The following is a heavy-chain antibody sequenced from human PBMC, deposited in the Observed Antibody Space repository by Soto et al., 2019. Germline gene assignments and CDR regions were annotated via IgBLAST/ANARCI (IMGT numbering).Heavy chain of an antibody. CDR2: IYWDDDE. CDR3: AHRPRGYSYHFDS. CDR1: GFSLTTRGVG. J-gene: IGHJ4*02. Sequence: QITLKESGPTLVKPTQTLTLTCTFSGFSLTTRGVGVGWMRQPPGKALEWLALIYWDDDEGYSPSLKSSLTTPKDPSRSQVVLTMTTMDPVHTATYYCAHRPRGYSYHFDSWGQGTLVTVSS. V-gene: IGHV2-5*02. D-gene: IGHD5-18*01.